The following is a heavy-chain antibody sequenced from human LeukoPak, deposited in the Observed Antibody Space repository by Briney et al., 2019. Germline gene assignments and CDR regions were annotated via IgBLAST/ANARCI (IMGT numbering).Heavy chain of an antibody. CDR3: VVQAGLTYYVISFDA. V-gene: IGHV3-11*01. CDR1: RISISDYY. J-gene: IGHJ5*02. CDR2: ISSSGDTI. D-gene: IGHD3-9*01. Sequence: GGSLRLSCAASRISISDYYMSWIRQAPGKGLEWVSCISSSGDTIDYADSVKGRFTISRDNARNSLHLQMNSLRVEDTAVYYCVVQAGLTYYVISFDAWGQGTLVTVSS.